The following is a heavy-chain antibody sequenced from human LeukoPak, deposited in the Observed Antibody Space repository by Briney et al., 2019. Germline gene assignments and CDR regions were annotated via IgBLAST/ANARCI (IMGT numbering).Heavy chain of an antibody. CDR1: GYTFTGYY. Sequence: ASVKVSCKASGYTFTGYYMHWVRQAPGQGLEWMGIINPSGGSTSYAQKFQGRVTVTRDTSTSTVYMELSSLRSEDTAVYYCARDLEYSSSSADLDYWGQGTLVTVSS. V-gene: IGHV1-46*01. J-gene: IGHJ4*02. CDR2: INPSGGST. D-gene: IGHD6-6*01. CDR3: ARDLEYSSSSADLDY.